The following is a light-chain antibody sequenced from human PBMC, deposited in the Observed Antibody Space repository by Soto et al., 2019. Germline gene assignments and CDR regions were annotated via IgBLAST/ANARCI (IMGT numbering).Light chain of an antibody. J-gene: IGKJ5*01. CDR3: HKYNSALLT. V-gene: IGKV1-27*01. Sequence: DIQMTQSPSPLSASVGDRVTITCRASQGIYNYLAWYQQKPGKAPKLLIYAASTLEAGVPSRFSGSGSGTDFTLTISSLQPEDVATYYCHKYNSALLTFGQGTRLEIK. CDR1: QGIYNY. CDR2: AAS.